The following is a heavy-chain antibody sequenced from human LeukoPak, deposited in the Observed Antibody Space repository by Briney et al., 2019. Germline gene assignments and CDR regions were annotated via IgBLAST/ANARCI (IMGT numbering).Heavy chain of an antibody. V-gene: IGHV3-21*01. D-gene: IGHD1-20*01. J-gene: IGHJ3*01. CDR2: IHSSTIYK. CDR1: GFTFSSYN. CDR3: ARAANNSDAFDV. Sequence: PGGSLRLSCAASGFTFSSYNMQWVRQPPGKGLEWVSCIHSSTIYKYFADSLKGRFIISRDNTKNSLYLQMNGLRAEDTAVYYRARAANNSDAFDVWGQGTMVTVSS.